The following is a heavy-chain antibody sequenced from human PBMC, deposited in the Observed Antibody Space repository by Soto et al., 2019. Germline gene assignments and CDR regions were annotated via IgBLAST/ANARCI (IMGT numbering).Heavy chain of an antibody. V-gene: IGHV5-51*01. CDR3: ARLGGGYYDSSGPRAYFDY. CDR1: GGTFSSYR. CDR2: IYPGDSDT. Sequence: KVSCKASGGTFSSYRFNWVRQMPGKGLEWVGIIYPGDSDTRYSPSFQGQVTISADKSISTAYLQWSSLKASDTAMYYCARLGGGYYDSSGPRAYFDYWGQGTLVTVSS. J-gene: IGHJ4*02. D-gene: IGHD3-22*01.